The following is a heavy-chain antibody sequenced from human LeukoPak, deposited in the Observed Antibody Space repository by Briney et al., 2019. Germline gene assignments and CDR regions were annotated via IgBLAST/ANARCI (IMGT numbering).Heavy chain of an antibody. V-gene: IGHV4-59*08. J-gene: IGHJ4*02. CDR2: IYYSGNT. CDR1: GGSISSYY. CDR3: ARHGDGYNSGRLDY. Sequence: SETLSLTCTVSGGSISSYYWSWIRQPPGKGLEWIGNIYYSGNTDFNPSLKSRVTISVDTSKNQLSLTLISVAAADTAVYYCARHGDGYNSGRLDYWGQGTLVTVSS. D-gene: IGHD5-24*01.